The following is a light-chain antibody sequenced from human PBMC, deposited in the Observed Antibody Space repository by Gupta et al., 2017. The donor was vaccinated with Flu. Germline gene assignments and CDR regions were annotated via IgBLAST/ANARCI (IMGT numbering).Light chain of an antibody. J-gene: IGKJ1*01. CDR1: QSITSY. CDR2: AAS. V-gene: IGKV1-39*01. Sequence: DIQMTQSPPPLSASVGDTITIPSRASQSITSYLNWYQQKPGKAPTLLIYAASSLESGVPSRFAGGGSGTEFTLTITRLQPEDFASYYCQQSYSLPWTFGQGTKVDIK. CDR3: QQSYSLPWT.